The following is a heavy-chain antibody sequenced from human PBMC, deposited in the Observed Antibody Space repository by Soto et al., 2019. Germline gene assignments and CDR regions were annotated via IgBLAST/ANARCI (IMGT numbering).Heavy chain of an antibody. CDR2: INHSGTT. V-gene: IGHV4-34*01. CDR3: ARGSDYTSSFDY. D-gene: IGHD3-16*01. Sequence: QVQLQQWGAGLLKPSETPSLTCAVYGGSFSGYTWIWIRQPPGKGLEWIGEINHSGTTNHNPSLKSRVIISVDTSKKQFSLRLTSVTAADTAVYYCARGSDYTSSFDYWGQGTLVTVSS. J-gene: IGHJ4*02. CDR1: GGSFSGYT.